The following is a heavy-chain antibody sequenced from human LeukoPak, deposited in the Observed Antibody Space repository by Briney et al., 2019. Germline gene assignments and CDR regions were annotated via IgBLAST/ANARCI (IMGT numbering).Heavy chain of an antibody. V-gene: IGHV3-74*01. CDR2: INYDGTTT. CDR3: GRGRPRGYSGYVIDY. Sequence: PGGSLRLSCAASGFNFSSYCMRWVRQPPGKGLVWISRINYDGTTTSYADSVKGRFTISRETAKNMSHLQMNSPTAEDTAASYCGRGRPRGYSGYVIDYWGQGTPITVSS. J-gene: IGHJ4*02. CDR1: GFNFSSYC. D-gene: IGHD5-12*01.